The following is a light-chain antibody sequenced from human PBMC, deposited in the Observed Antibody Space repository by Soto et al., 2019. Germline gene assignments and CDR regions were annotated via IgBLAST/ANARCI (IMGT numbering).Light chain of an antibody. CDR2: DAS. J-gene: IGKJ1*01. Sequence: EIVLTQSPGTLSLSPGERATLSCRASQSVSSNYLAWYQQKPGQAPRLLIHDASTRATGVPDRFSGSGSGTDFTLTISRLEPEDFAVYYCQQYANSPRTFGPGTKVEIK. CDR1: QSVSSNY. CDR3: QQYANSPRT. V-gene: IGKV3-20*01.